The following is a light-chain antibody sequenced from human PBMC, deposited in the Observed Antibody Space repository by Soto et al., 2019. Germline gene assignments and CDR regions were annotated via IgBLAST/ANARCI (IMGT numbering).Light chain of an antibody. CDR2: GGS. V-gene: IGLV2-23*01. Sequence: QSVLTQPASVSGSPGQSITISCTVTSRDVGSYNLVSWYQTHPGKAPKLIIYGGSTLPSGVSDSFSGSKSGNPASMTNSGLQAEAESDYYCCSYAGSNTWVFGGGTKLTVL. CDR3: CSYAGSNTWV. CDR1: SRDVGSYNL. J-gene: IGLJ3*02.